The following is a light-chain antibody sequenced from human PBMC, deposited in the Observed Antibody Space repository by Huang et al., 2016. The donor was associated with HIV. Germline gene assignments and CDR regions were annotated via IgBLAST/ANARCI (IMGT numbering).Light chain of an antibody. J-gene: IGKJ4*01. CDR3: QQSYSTPLT. Sequence: DIQMTQSPYSLSASVGYRFTITCRASPSISTYLNWYHQKSGKAPKFLIYAASSLQSGVPSRFCCSGSGTDFTLTSSSLQPEYFATYYFQQSYSTPLTFGGGTKVEIK. V-gene: IGKV1-39*01. CDR1: PSISTY. CDR2: AAS.